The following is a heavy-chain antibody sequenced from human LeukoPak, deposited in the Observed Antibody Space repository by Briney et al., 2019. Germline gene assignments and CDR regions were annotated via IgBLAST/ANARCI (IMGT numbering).Heavy chain of an antibody. D-gene: IGHD4/OR15-4a*01. J-gene: IGHJ3*02. CDR2: IYPGDSNI. CDR1: GXSFPIYC. CDR3: ARLNGGANLLGDSLDI. V-gene: IGHV5-51*01. Sequence: KSGESLKISCKGSGXSFPIYCIAWVRQMPGKGMEWMGIIYPGDSNIRYSPSFQGQVTISADKSVTTAYLQWSSLKASDTAMYFCARLNGGANLLGDSLDIWGQGTMVTASS.